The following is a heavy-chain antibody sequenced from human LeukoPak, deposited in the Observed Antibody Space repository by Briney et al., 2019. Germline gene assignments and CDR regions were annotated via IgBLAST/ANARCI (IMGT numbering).Heavy chain of an antibody. D-gene: IGHD2-8*01. J-gene: IGHJ4*02. V-gene: IGHV1-69*04. CDR1: GGTFSSYA. CDR3: ARDYATGPANN. CDR2: IIPILGIA. Sequence: ASVKVSCKASGGTFSSYAISWVRQAPGQGLEWMGRIIPILGIANYAQKFQGRVTITADKSTSTAYMELSSLRSEDTAVYYCARDYATGPANNWGQGTLVTVSS.